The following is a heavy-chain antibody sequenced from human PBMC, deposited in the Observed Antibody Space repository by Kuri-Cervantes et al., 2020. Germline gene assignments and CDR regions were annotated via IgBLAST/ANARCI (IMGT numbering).Heavy chain of an antibody. CDR2: IYYSGST. CDR3: ARAGRIRTFDY. V-gene: IGHV4-31*03. Sequence: CTVSGGSISSGGYYWSWIRQHPGRGLEWIGYIYYSGSTYYNPSLKSRVTISVDTSKNQFSLKLSSVTAADTAVYYCARAGRIRTFDYWGQGTLVTVSS. CDR1: GGSISSGGYY. J-gene: IGHJ4*02. D-gene: IGHD5-18*01.